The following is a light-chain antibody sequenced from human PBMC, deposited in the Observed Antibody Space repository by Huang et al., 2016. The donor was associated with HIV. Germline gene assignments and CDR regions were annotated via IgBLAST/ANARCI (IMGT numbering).Light chain of an antibody. V-gene: IGKV3-11*01. Sequence: EIVLTQSPVTLYLSPGDRATLSCRASQSIGTYLAWYQQTSGQAPRLLIYDASNRAAAVPARFSTGWSETDITLTIDSLEPDDFAIYHCQHRSKWPLTFGGGTKVEMK. CDR3: QHRSKWPLT. J-gene: IGKJ4*01. CDR2: DAS. CDR1: QSIGTY.